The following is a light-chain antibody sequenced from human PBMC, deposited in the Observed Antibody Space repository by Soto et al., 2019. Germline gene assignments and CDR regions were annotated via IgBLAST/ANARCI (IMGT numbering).Light chain of an antibody. Sequence: EIVMTQSPATLSVSPGERATLSCRASQSVSSNLAWYQQKPGQAPRLLIYGASTRAAGIPARFSGSGSGTAFTHTISSLQSEDFAVYYCQQYNNWPTFGRGTKVDIK. J-gene: IGKJ3*01. CDR1: QSVSSN. CDR2: GAS. V-gene: IGKV3-15*01. CDR3: QQYNNWPT.